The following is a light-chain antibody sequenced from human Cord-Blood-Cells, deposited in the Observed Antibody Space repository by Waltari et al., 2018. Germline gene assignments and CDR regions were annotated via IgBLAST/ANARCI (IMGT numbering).Light chain of an antibody. CDR2: AAS. CDR3: QQSYSTPPF. V-gene: IGKV1-39*01. J-gene: IGKJ2*01. Sequence: DIQMTQSPSSLSASVGDRVTITCQASQSISSYLNWYQQKPGKAPKLLIYAASSLQSGVPSRFSGSGSGTDFTLTISSLRPEDFATYYCQQSYSTPPFFGQGTKLEIK. CDR1: QSISSY.